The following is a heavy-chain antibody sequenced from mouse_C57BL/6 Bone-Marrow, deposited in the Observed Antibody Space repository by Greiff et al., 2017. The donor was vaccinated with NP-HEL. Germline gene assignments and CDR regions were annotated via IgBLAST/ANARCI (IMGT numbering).Heavy chain of an antibody. CDR1: GYTFTDYY. J-gene: IGHJ3*01. D-gene: IGHD2-4*01. Sequence: VKLMESGAELVRPGASVKLSCKASGYTFTDYYINWVKQRPGQGLEWIARIYPGSGNTYYNEKFKGKATLTAEKSSSTAYMQLSSLTSEDSAVYFCARSGYYDYDGFAYWGQGTLVTVSA. V-gene: IGHV1-76*01. CDR3: ARSGYYDYDGFAY. CDR2: IYPGSGNT.